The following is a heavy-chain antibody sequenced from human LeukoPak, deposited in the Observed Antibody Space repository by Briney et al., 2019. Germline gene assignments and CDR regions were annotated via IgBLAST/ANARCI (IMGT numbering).Heavy chain of an antibody. V-gene: IGHV4-30-4*08. CDR2: SYYNGST. J-gene: IGHJ5*02. CDR3: ARTSLGGAWFDP. Sequence: PSETLSLTCTVSGGSISSGDYYWRWIRQPPGKGLEWIGYSYYNGSTYYNPSLKSRVTISVDTSKNQFSLKLSSVTAADTAVYYCARTSLGGAWFDPWGQGTLVTVSS. CDR1: GGSISSGDYY. D-gene: IGHD3-10*01.